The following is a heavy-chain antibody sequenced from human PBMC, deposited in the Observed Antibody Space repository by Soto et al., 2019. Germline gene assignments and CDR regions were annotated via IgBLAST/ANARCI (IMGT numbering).Heavy chain of an antibody. D-gene: IGHD1-1*01. J-gene: IGHJ6*03. Sequence: PGGSLRLSCAASGFTFSSYWMSWVRQAPGKGLEWVANIKQDGSEKYYVDSVKGRFTISRDNAKNSLYPQMNSLRAEDTAVYYCARENTTGVWYYYYYMDVWGKGTTVTVSS. CDR1: GFTFSSYW. V-gene: IGHV3-7*01. CDR2: IKQDGSEK. CDR3: ARENTTGVWYYYYYMDV.